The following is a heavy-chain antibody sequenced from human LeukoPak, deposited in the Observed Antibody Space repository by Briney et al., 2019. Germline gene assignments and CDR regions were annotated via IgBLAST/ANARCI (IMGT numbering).Heavy chain of an antibody. V-gene: IGHV3-49*04. CDR1: GFTFGDYA. Sequence: GGSLRLSCTASGFTFGDYARSGVRQAPGRGRGGVGSIRSKAYGGTTEYAASVKGRFTISRDDTKSIAYLQMNSLKPEDTAVYYCARDQGKYTASPFDYWGQGTLVTVSS. CDR3: ARDQGKYTASPFDY. D-gene: IGHD5-18*01. J-gene: IGHJ4*02. CDR2: IRSKAYGGTT.